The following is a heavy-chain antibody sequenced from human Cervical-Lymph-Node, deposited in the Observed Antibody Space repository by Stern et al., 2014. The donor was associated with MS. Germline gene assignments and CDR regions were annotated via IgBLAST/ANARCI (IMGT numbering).Heavy chain of an antibody. J-gene: IGHJ4*02. CDR1: GYTFTSYY. Sequence: DQLVESGAEVKKPGASVKVSCKASGYTFTSYYMHWVRQAPGQGLEWMGIINPSGGSTSYAQKFQGRVTMTRDTSTSTVYMELSSLRSEDTAVYYCARTTRITMVRGADFDYWGQGTLVTVSS. D-gene: IGHD3-10*01. V-gene: IGHV1-46*01. CDR2: INPSGGST. CDR3: ARTTRITMVRGADFDY.